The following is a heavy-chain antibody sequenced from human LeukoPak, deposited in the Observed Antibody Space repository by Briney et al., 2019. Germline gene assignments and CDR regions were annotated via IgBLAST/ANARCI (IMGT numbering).Heavy chain of an antibody. J-gene: IGHJ5*02. CDR1: GGTFSSYA. CDR3: ASFTDYYDSSGP. Sequence: ASVKVSCKASGGTFSSYAISWVRQAPGQRLEWMGWINAGNGNTKYSQKFQGRVTITRDTSASTAYMELSSLRSEDTAVYYCASFTDYYDSSGPWGQGTLDTVSS. CDR2: INAGNGNT. D-gene: IGHD3-22*01. V-gene: IGHV1-3*01.